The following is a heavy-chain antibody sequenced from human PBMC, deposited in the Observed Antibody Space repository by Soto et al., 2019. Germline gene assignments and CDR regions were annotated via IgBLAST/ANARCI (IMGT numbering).Heavy chain of an antibody. D-gene: IGHD2-15*01. J-gene: IGHJ4*02. CDR1: GFTFNNHA. CDR3: AKAGYCTGVSCYFYYFDS. CDR2: FSGSGATP. Sequence: EVQLLESGGGLLQPGGTLRLSCSASGFTFNNHAMAWVRQAPRQALEWVIGFSGSGATPYYADSVKGRFTISRDNSKNTLFLQMNSLSAEDTAVYSCAKAGYCTGVSCYFYYFDSWGQGTLVTVSS. V-gene: IGHV3-23*01.